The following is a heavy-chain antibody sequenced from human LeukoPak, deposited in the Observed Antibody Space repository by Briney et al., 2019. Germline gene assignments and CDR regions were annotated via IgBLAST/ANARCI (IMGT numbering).Heavy chain of an antibody. CDR3: AKRFFPMIVVVTHFDY. CDR2: IRQDGSEK. Sequence: PGGSLRLSCVASGFPFSSYWMTWVRQAPGKGLEWVANIRQDGSEKYYVDSVKGRYTISRDNAKNSLYLQMNSLRAEDTAVYYCAKRFFPMIVVVTHFDYWGQGTLVTVSS. J-gene: IGHJ4*02. V-gene: IGHV3-7*03. D-gene: IGHD3-22*01. CDR1: GFPFSSYW.